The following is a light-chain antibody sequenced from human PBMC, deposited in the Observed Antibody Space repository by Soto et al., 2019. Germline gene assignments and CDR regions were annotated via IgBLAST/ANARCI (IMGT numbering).Light chain of an antibody. CDR2: GAS. CDR1: QSVSSSS. CDR3: QQYISSPLT. Sequence: EIVLTQSPGTLSLSQGERATVSCRASQSVSSSSLAWYQQKPGQAPRLVIYGASSRATGIPDRFSGSGSGTDFTLTISRLEPEDFAVYYCQQYISSPLTFGGGTKVEIK. J-gene: IGKJ4*01. V-gene: IGKV3-20*01.